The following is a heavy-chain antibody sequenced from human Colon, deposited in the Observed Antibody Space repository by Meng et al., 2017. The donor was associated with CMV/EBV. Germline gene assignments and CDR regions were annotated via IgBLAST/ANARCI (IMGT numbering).Heavy chain of an antibody. V-gene: IGHV3-74*01. CDR1: GFTFSSYA. D-gene: IGHD1-26*01. Sequence: GESLKISCAASGFTFSSYAMSWVRQAPGKGLEWVSRISTDGSTTNYADSVRGRFTVSRDNAKNILYLQMNSLRAEDTALYYCTRGRSGNYGYFDYWGQGTLVTVSS. CDR2: ISTDGSTT. J-gene: IGHJ4*02. CDR3: TRGRSGNYGYFDY.